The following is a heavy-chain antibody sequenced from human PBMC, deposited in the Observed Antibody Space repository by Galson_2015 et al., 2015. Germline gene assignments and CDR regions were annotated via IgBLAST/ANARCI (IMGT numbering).Heavy chain of an antibody. CDR1: GDSVSSNSAA. D-gene: IGHD4-17*01. J-gene: IGHJ3*02. Sequence: CAISGDSVSSNSAAWNWIRQSPSRGLEWLGRTYYKSKWYNDYAVSVKSRITINTDTSKNQFSLQLNSVTPEDTAVYYCAYGGTVTTYDAFDIWGQGTMVTVS. CDR3: AYGGTVTTYDAFDI. V-gene: IGHV6-1*01. CDR2: TYYKSKWYN.